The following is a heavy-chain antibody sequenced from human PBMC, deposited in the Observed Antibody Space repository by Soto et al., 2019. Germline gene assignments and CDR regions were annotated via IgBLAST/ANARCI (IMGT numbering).Heavy chain of an antibody. CDR3: AREISGSGPI. Sequence: SVKVSCRASGGTFSSYAISWVRQAPGQGLEWMGGIIPIFGTADYAQKFQGRVTITADESTSTAYMELTSLRSEDTAVYYCAREISGSGPIWGQGTMVTVSS. CDR2: IIPIFGTA. V-gene: IGHV1-69*13. CDR1: GGTFSSYA. J-gene: IGHJ3*02. D-gene: IGHD1-26*01.